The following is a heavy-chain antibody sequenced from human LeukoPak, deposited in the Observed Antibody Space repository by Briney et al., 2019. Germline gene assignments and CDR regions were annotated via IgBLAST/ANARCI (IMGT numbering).Heavy chain of an antibody. Sequence: GGSLRLSCAASRFPISDAWMAWVRQAPGKGLVWVSHTNADASKIRYADSVKGRFTISRDNAKNTLFLQMNSLRAEDTAVYYCARDLSNGELDYWGQGTLVTVSS. D-gene: IGHD2-8*01. CDR2: TNADASKI. CDR1: RFPISDAW. CDR3: ARDLSNGELDY. V-gene: IGHV3-74*01. J-gene: IGHJ4*02.